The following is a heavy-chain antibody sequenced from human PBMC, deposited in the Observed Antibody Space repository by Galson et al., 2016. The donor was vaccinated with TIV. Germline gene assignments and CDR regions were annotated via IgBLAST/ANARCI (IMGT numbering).Heavy chain of an antibody. J-gene: IGHJ3*02. CDR3: ARARGYNFENAFHI. CDR2: IIPMFKIA. CDR1: GGTFSSDA. V-gene: IGHV1-69*13. D-gene: IGHD5-18*01. Sequence: SVKVSCKASGGTFSSDAISWVRQALGQGLEWMGGIIPMFKIADYAQKFQGRVTISADEFPSAAYMELSRRRFEDTAVYYCARARGYNFENAFHIWGQGTMVTVSS.